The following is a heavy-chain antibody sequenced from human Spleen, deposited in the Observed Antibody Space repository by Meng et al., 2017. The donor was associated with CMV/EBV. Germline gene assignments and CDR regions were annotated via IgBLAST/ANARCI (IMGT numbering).Heavy chain of an antibody. CDR2: IYIGGSST. Sequence: FPFSCYALRWVRQAPGKGLAWVSVIYIGGSSTYSADSVKGRFTISRDNSKNTLYLQMTSLRAEDTAVYYCAKWAEYYDSSGYYGFDYWGQGTLVTVSS. CDR1: FPFSCYA. CDR3: AKWAEYYDSSGYYGFDY. J-gene: IGHJ4*02. D-gene: IGHD3-22*01. V-gene: IGHV3-23*03.